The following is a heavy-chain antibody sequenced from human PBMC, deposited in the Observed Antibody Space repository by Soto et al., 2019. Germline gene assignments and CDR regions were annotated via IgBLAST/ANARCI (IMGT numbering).Heavy chain of an antibody. CDR2: IYYSGST. CDR1: GGSISSGGYY. CDR3: ASCISDGYNKNDAFDI. J-gene: IGHJ3*02. V-gene: IGHV4-31*03. Sequence: SETLSLTCTVSGGSISSGGYYWSWIRQHPGKGLEWIGYIYYSGSTYYNPSLKSRVTISVDTSKNQFSLKLSSVTAADTAVYYCASCISDGYNKNDAFDIWGQGTIVTVSS. D-gene: IGHD5-12*01.